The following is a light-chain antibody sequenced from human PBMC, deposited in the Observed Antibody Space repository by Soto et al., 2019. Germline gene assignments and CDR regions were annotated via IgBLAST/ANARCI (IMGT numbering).Light chain of an antibody. Sequence: QSVLTQPASVSGSPGQSITISCTGTSSDVGGYNYVSWYQQHPGKAPKLMIYEVNNRPSGVSNRFSGSKSGNTASLTISGLQAEDEADYYCSSYTSSSTRVFGTGTKV. CDR3: SSYTSSSTRV. CDR1: SSDVGGYNY. V-gene: IGLV2-14*01. CDR2: EVN. J-gene: IGLJ1*01.